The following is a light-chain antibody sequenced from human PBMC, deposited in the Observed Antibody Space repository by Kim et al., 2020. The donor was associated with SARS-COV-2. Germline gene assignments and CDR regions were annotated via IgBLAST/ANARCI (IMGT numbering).Light chain of an antibody. CDR2: DAS. Sequence: VYPGERATHTCRASQSVSSYLAWYKQEPGQAPRLLIYDASNRATGIPARFSGSGSGTDFTLTISSLEPEDFAVYYCQQRSNWLLTFGGGTKVEIK. CDR1: QSVSSY. J-gene: IGKJ4*01. V-gene: IGKV3-11*01. CDR3: QQRSNWLLT.